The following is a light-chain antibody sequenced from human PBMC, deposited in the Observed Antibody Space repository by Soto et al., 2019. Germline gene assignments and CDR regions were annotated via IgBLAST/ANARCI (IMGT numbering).Light chain of an antibody. CDR1: QSVSSSY. J-gene: IGKJ2*01. V-gene: IGKV3-20*01. CDR2: GAS. CDR3: LQYGTSHMYT. Sequence: EIVLTQSPGTLSLSPGERATLSCRASQSVSSSYLAWYQQKAGQAPRLLIYGASSRATGIPDRFSGSGSGTDFTHNISRLEPEEFAVYYCLQYGTSHMYTFGQGTKLEIK.